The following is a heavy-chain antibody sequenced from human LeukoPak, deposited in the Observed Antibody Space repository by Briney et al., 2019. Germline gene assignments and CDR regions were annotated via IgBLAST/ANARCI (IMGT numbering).Heavy chain of an antibody. CDR2: ISAYNGNT. Sequence: ASVKVSCKASGYTFTSYGISWVRQAPGQGLEWMGWISAYNGNTNYAQKLQGRVTMTTDTSTSTAYMELRSLRAEDTAVYYCAREVNDYGDYGGYYYYMDVWGKGTTVTVSS. J-gene: IGHJ6*03. CDR3: AREVNDYGDYGGYYYYMDV. CDR1: GYTFTSYG. D-gene: IGHD4-17*01. V-gene: IGHV1-18*01.